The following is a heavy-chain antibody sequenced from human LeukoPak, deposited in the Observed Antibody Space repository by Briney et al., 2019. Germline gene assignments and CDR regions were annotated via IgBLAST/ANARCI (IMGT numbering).Heavy chain of an antibody. J-gene: IGHJ6*02. CDR2: ISPGDFDT. V-gene: IGHV5-51*01. CDR3: ARHQGGMDV. CDR1: GYSLTTYW. Sequence: GESLKISCRTSGYSLTTYWAAWVGKMPGKGLEWMGMISPGDFDTRYTPSFKGQVTISADKSISTVYLQWSSLKTSDTAIYYCARHQGGMDVWGQGTTVTVSS.